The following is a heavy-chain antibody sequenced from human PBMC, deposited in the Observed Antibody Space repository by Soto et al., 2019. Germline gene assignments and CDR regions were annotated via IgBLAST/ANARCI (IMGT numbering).Heavy chain of an antibody. Sequence: QDQLVQSGVEVKKPGASVKVSCKASGYSFTNYGITWVRQAPGQGFEWMGWTSAYNGNTNYAQKCQGRVTMTTDAATSTAYLELRSLRSDDTAVYYCARDRGVAPPVAGNTHYYYYMDVWGKGTTVTVSS. CDR1: GYSFTNYG. J-gene: IGHJ6*03. V-gene: IGHV1-18*01. CDR3: ARDRGVAPPVAGNTHYYYYMDV. CDR2: TSAYNGNT. D-gene: IGHD6-19*01.